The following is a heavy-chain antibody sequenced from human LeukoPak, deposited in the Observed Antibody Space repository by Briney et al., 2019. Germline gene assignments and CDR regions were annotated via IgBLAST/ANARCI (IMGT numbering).Heavy chain of an antibody. CDR3: AREDSSGYYYFDY. CDR1: GGSISSSSYY. D-gene: IGHD3-22*01. J-gene: IGHJ4*02. V-gene: IGHV4-39*07. CDR2: IYHSGST. Sequence: SETLSLTCTVSGGSISSSSYYWGWIRQPPGKGLEWIGSIYHSGSTYYNPSLKSRVTISVDTSKNQFSLRLRSVTAADTAVYYCAREDSSGYYYFDYWGQGTLVTVSS.